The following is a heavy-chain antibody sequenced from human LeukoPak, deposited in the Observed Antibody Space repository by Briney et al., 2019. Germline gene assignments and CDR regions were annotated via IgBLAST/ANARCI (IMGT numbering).Heavy chain of an antibody. Sequence: ASVKVSCKASGYTFTSYYMHWVRQAPGQGLEWMGIINPSGGSTSYAQKFQGRVTMTRDTSTSTVYMELSSLRSEDTAVYYCARGGAVDSSSWYNWFDPWGQGTLVTVSS. D-gene: IGHD6-13*01. J-gene: IGHJ5*02. CDR2: INPSGGST. CDR3: ARGGAVDSSSWYNWFDP. CDR1: GYTFTSYY. V-gene: IGHV1-46*01.